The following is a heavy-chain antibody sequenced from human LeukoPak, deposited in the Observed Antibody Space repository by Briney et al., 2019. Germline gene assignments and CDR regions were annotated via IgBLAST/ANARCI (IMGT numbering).Heavy chain of an antibody. D-gene: IGHD3-10*01. CDR3: AKDPIGSSYYGGDS. Sequence: HPGGSLRLSCAASGFMFKIHAMSWVRQAPGKGLEWVSTISGDGGSTYYADSVKGRFTISRDNSKNTLYLQMNSLRAEDTAVYSCAKDPIGSSYYGGDSWGQGTLVTVFS. V-gene: IGHV3-23*01. J-gene: IGHJ4*02. CDR2: ISGDGGST. CDR1: GFMFKIHA.